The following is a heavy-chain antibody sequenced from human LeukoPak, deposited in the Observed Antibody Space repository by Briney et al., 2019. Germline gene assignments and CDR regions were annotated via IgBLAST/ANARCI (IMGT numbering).Heavy chain of an antibody. CDR2: IYYSGST. CDR1: GGSISSYY. V-gene: IGHV4-59*01. J-gene: IGHJ6*03. CDR3: ARARITMVRGAPAHMDV. Sequence: PSETLSLTCTVSGGSISSYYWSWIRQPPGKGLEWIGYIYYSGSTNYNPSLKSRVTISVDTSKNQFSLKLSSVTAAGTAVYYCARARITMVRGAPAHMDVWGKGTTVTVSS. D-gene: IGHD3-10*01.